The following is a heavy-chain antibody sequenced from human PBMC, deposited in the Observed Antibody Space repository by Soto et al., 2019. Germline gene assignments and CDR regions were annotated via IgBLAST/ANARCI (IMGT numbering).Heavy chain of an antibody. CDR3: ARHPLYNWFDP. CDR1: GGSISSYY. V-gene: IGHV4-59*08. Sequence: SETLSLTCTVSGGSISSYYWSWIRQPPGRGLEWIGYIYYSGSTNYNPSLKSRVTISVDTSKNQFSLKLCSVTAADTAVYYCARHPLYNWFDPWGQGTTVTSPQ. J-gene: IGHJ5*01. CDR2: IYYSGST. D-gene: IGHD3-16*01.